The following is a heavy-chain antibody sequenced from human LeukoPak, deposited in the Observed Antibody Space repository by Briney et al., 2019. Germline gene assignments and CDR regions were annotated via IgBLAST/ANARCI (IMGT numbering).Heavy chain of an antibody. CDR2: ISDSGANT. Sequence: GGSLRLSCAASGFTFSTYAMSWVRQAPGKGLEWVSTISDSGANTYYADSVRGRFTISRDNSKNTLYLQKNSLRADDSAIYYCAKSMTLQWRGFFDLWGRGTHVTVSS. CDR1: GFTFSTYA. V-gene: IGHV3-23*01. J-gene: IGHJ2*01. CDR3: AKSMTLQWRGFFDL. D-gene: IGHD6-19*01.